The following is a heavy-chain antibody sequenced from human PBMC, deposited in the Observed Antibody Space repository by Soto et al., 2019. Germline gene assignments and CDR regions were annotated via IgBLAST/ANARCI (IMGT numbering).Heavy chain of an antibody. CDR3: ARDQLAPPPDYYYYYGMDV. Sequence: QSQTLSLTCAISGDSVSSNSAAWNWIRQSPSRGLEWLGRTYYRSKWYNDYAVSVKSRITINPDTSKNQFSLQLNSVTPEDTAVYYCARDQLAPPPDYYYYYGMDVWGQGTTVTVSS. CDR1: GDSVSSNSAA. CDR2: TYYRSKWYN. D-gene: IGHD6-6*01. V-gene: IGHV6-1*01. J-gene: IGHJ6*02.